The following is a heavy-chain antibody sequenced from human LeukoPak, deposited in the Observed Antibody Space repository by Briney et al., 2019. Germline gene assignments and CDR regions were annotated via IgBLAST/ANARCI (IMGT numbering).Heavy chain of an antibody. Sequence: SETLSLTCTVSGGSISSGSYYWSWIRQPAGKGLEWIGRIYTSGSTNYNPSLKSRVTISVDTSKNQFSLKLSSVTAADTAVYYCARDNRGIVGATTTMNWFDPWGQGTLVTVSS. CDR3: ARDNRGIVGATTTMNWFDP. CDR2: IYTSGST. J-gene: IGHJ5*02. CDR1: GGSISSGSYY. V-gene: IGHV4-61*02. D-gene: IGHD1-26*01.